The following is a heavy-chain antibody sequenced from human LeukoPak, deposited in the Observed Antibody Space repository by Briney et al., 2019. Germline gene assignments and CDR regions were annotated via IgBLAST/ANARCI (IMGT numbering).Heavy chain of an antibody. CDR1: GFTFNKYG. CDR2: IRYDGLST. D-gene: IGHD2-21*01. V-gene: IGHV3-30*02. Sequence: PGGSLRLSCAASGFTFNKYGMHWIRQAPAKGLELVAFIRYDGLSTYYADSVRGRFTISRDSSKNTLYLQVNSLRTEDTAVYYCAKPGRSYCGGDCFSESLPYYFDSWGQGTLVTVSS. CDR3: AKPGRSYCGGDCFSESLPYYFDS. J-gene: IGHJ4*02.